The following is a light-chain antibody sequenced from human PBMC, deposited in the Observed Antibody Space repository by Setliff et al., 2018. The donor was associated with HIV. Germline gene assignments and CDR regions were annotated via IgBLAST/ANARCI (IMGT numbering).Light chain of an antibody. CDR3: LLSYSGARPNLV. V-gene: IGLV7-46*01. CDR1: TGVVTSGHY. CDR2: DTD. Sequence: QAVVTQEPSLTVSPGGTVTLTCGSSTGVVTSGHYPYWLQQKPGQAPRTLIYDTDNKHSWTPSRFSGSLLGGKAALTLSGAQPEDEADYYCLLSYSGARPNLVFGGGTKVTVL. J-gene: IGLJ3*02.